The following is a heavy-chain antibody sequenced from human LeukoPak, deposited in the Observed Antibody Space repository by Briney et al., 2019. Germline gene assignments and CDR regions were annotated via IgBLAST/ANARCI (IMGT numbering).Heavy chain of an antibody. D-gene: IGHD6-13*01. V-gene: IGHV3-30*02. CDR3: AKDFRDSSYPF. Sequence: PSGTLSLTCAVSGGSISSSNWWSWVRQAPGKGLEWVAFIRYDGSNKYYADSVKGRFTISRDNSKNTLYLQMNSLRAEDTAVYYCAKDFRDSSYPFWGQGTLVTVSS. CDR2: IRYDGSNK. J-gene: IGHJ4*02. CDR1: GGSISSSNW.